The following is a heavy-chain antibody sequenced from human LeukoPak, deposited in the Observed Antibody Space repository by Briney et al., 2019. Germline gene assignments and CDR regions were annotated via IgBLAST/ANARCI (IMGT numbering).Heavy chain of an antibody. J-gene: IGHJ3*02. V-gene: IGHV4-30-2*01. CDR1: GGSIRNTGYY. CDR3: ARPHEASDVGGAFDI. CDR2: IYHSGTT. Sequence: PSETLSLTCTVSGGSIRNTGYYWTWIRQPPGKGLEWIGFIYHSGTTSSNPSLKSRVSMSVDTSKNQFSLNLTSVTAADTAVYYGARPHEASDVGGAFDIWGQGTVVTVSS. D-gene: IGHD1-26*01.